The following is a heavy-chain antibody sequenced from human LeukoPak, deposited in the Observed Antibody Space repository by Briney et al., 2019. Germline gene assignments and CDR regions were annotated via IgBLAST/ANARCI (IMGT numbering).Heavy chain of an antibody. J-gene: IGHJ4*02. Sequence: GGSLRLSCAASRFTFSSYTMHWVRQAPGKGLEWVALISYDGSNKYYADSVKGRFTISRDNSKNTLYLQMNSLRGEDTAVYYCARELRYYRYFDYGGQGTLVTVSS. CDR3: ARELRYYRYFDY. CDR1: RFTFSSYT. CDR2: ISYDGSNK. V-gene: IGHV3-30-3*01. D-gene: IGHD1-26*01.